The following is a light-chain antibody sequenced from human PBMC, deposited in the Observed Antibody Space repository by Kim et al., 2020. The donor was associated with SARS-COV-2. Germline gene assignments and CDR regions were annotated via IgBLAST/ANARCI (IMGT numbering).Light chain of an antibody. J-gene: IGLJ2*01. Sequence: SSELTQDPAVSVASGQTVRITCQGASLRSYYATWYQQKPGQAPILVIYGKNNRPSGIPDRFSGSSSGNTASLTITGTQAGDEADYYCNSRDSNDNVVFGG. CDR1: SLRSYY. CDR2: GKN. V-gene: IGLV3-19*01. CDR3: NSRDSNDNVV.